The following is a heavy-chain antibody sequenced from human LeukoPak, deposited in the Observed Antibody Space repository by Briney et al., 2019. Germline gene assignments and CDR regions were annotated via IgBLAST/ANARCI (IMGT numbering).Heavy chain of an antibody. D-gene: IGHD1-26*01. Sequence: GGSLTLSYAASGFTFSSYGMHWVRQAPGKGLEWVAFIRYDGSNKYYADSVKGRFTISRDNSKNTLYLQMNSLRAEDTAVYYCAKGLDSGSYSSGYWGQGAQVTVSS. CDR3: AKGLDSGSYSSGY. CDR1: GFTFSSYG. CDR2: IRYDGSNK. J-gene: IGHJ4*02. V-gene: IGHV3-30*02.